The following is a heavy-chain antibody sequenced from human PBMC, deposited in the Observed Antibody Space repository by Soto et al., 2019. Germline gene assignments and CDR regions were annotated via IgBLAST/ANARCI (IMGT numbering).Heavy chain of an antibody. CDR3: ARGDDYGDYGDWYFDH. J-gene: IGHJ2*01. CDR1: GGSISSGGYY. V-gene: IGHV4-31*03. D-gene: IGHD4-17*01. Sequence: SETLSLTCTVSGGSISSGGYYWSWIRQHPGKGLEWIGYIYYSGSTYYNPSLKSRVTISVDTSKNQFSLKLSSVTAADTAVYYCARGDDYGDYGDWYFDHWGRGTLVTVSS. CDR2: IYYSGST.